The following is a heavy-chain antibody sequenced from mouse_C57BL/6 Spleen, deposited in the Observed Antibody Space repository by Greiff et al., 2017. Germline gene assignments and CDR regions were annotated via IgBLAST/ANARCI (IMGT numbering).Heavy chain of an antibody. D-gene: IGHD2-5*01. J-gene: IGHJ1*03. Sequence: EVQLQESGAELVKPGASVKLSCTASGFNIKDYYMHWVKQRTEQGLEWIGRIDPEDGETKYAPKFPGKATITADTSSNTAYLQLSSLTSEDTAVYYCARADYSNGYFDVWGTGTTVTVSS. CDR1: GFNIKDYY. V-gene: IGHV14-2*01. CDR3: ARADYSNGYFDV. CDR2: IDPEDGET.